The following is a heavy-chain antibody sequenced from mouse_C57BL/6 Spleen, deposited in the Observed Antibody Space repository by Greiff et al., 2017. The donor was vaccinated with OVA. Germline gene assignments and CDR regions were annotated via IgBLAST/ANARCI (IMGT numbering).Heavy chain of an antibody. CDR1: GYTFTDYE. V-gene: IGHV1-15*01. J-gene: IGHJ2*01. CDR2: IDPETGGT. Sequence: VQLQQSGAELVRPGASVTLSCKASGYTFTDYEMHWVKQTPVHGLEWIGAIDPETGGTAYNQKFKGKAILTADKSSSTAYMELRSLTSEDSAVYYCTRSPGGVDYWGQGTTLTVSS. CDR3: TRSPGGVDY.